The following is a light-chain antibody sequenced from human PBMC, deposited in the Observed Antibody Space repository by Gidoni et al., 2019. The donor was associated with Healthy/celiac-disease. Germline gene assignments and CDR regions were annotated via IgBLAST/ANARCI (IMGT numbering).Light chain of an antibody. CDR1: QSVSSSY. CDR2: GAS. J-gene: IGKJ3*01. V-gene: IGKV3-20*01. CDR3: QQYGSSPMVT. Sequence: EIVLTQSPGTLSLSPGERATLSCRASQSVSSSYLAWYQKKPGQAPRLLNYGASSRATGIPDRFSGSGSGTDFTLTISRLEPEDFAVYYCQQYGSSPMVTFGPGTKVDIK.